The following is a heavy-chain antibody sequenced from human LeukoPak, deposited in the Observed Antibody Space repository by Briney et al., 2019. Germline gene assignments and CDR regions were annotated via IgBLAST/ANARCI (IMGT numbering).Heavy chain of an antibody. CDR3: ARDLTHRYAGERAFDY. CDR2: IHYNGKT. J-gene: IGHJ4*02. CDR1: GGSISGYY. D-gene: IGHD3-16*01. Sequence: SETLSLTYTVSGGSISGYYWSWIRQPPGKTLEWIGYIHYNGKTNYNPSLESRVTISADTSRNQFSLNLYSVTAADTAVYYCARDLTHRYAGERAFDYWGQGALVTVSS. V-gene: IGHV4-59*01.